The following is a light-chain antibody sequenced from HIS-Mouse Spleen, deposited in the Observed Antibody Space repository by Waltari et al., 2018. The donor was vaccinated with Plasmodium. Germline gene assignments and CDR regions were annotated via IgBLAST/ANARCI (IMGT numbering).Light chain of an antibody. CDR3: QQYGSSPYT. CDR1: QSVSSSD. CDR2: GAS. V-gene: IGKV3-20*01. J-gene: IGKJ2*01. Sequence: EIVLPQSPGTLSFSPGERATLPCRASQSVSSSDLAWYQQKPGQAPRLLIYGASSRATGIPDRFSGSGSGTDFTLTISRLEPEDFAVYYCQQYGSSPYTFGQGTKLEIK.